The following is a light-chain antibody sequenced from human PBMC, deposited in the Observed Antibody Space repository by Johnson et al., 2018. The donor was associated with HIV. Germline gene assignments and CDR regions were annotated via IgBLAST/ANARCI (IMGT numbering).Light chain of an antibody. V-gene: IGLV1-51*01. J-gene: IGLJ1*01. CDR3: GTWDSSLSAVPDV. CDR2: DNN. Sequence: QSVLTQPPSVSAAPGQRVTISCSGSSSNIGNNYVSWYQHLPGTAPKVLIYDNNKRPSRIPDRFSGSKSGTSATLGITGLQTGDEADYYCGTWDSSLSAVPDVFGTGTKVTVL. CDR1: SSNIGNNY.